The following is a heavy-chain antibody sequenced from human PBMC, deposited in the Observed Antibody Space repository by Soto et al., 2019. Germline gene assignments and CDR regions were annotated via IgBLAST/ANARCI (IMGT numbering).Heavy chain of an antibody. CDR1: GGSISSSNW. CDR2: IYYSGST. V-gene: IGHV4-39*01. D-gene: IGHD4-17*01. Sequence: SETLSLTCAVSGGSISSSNWWSWVRQPPGKGLEWIGSIYYSGSTYYNPSLKSRVTISVDTSKNQFSLKLSSVTAADTAVYYCARRDYGDYNYYYGMDVWGQGTTVTVSS. J-gene: IGHJ6*02. CDR3: ARRDYGDYNYYYGMDV.